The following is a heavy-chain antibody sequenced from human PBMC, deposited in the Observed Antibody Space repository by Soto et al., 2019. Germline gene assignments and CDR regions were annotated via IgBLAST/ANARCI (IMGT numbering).Heavy chain of an antibody. CDR1: GVTFSGSA. J-gene: IGHJ4*02. CDR2: IRSKANSYAT. V-gene: IGHV3-73*01. CDR3: TTRGDGYNADFDY. Sequence: EVQVVVSGGGLVQPGGSLKLSCAASGVTFSGSAIHWVRQASGKGLEWVGRIRSKANSYATAYGASVKGRFTMSRDDSKNTAYLKMNSLKTEDTAVYYCTTRGDGYNADFDYWGQGTLVTVSS. D-gene: IGHD5-18*01.